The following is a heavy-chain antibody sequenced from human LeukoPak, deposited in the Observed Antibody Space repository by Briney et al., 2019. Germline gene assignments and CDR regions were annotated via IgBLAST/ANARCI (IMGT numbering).Heavy chain of an antibody. Sequence: PGGSLRLSCAASGFTFSSYGMHWVRQAPGKGLEWVAFIRYDGSNKYYADSVKGRFTISRDNSKNTLYLQMNSLRAEDTAVYYCATTGHYYDSGGYLNYWGQGTLVTVSS. V-gene: IGHV3-30*02. CDR2: IRYDGSNK. D-gene: IGHD3-22*01. CDR1: GFTFSSYG. J-gene: IGHJ4*02. CDR3: ATTGHYYDSGGYLNY.